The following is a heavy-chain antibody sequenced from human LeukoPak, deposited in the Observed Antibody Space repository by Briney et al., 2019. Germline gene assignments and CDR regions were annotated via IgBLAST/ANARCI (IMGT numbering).Heavy chain of an antibody. D-gene: IGHD5-12*01. CDR3: ARNLRGFGGYGNDY. V-gene: IGHV5-51*01. Sequence: GESLKISCKGSGYKFTNYWIGWVRQMPGKGLEWMGIIYPGDSGTKYSPSFQGQVTISADKSINTAYLQWSSLKASDTAMYYCARNLRGFGGYGNDYWGQGTLVAVSS. J-gene: IGHJ4*02. CDR2: IYPGDSGT. CDR1: GYKFTNYW.